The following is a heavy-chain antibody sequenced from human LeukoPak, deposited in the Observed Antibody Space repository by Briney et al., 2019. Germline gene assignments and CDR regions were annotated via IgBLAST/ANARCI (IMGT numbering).Heavy chain of an antibody. CDR2: INSDGSST. CDR3: ARVATYYYDSSGYPFDY. Sequence: PGGSLRLSCAASGFTFSSYWMHWVRQAPGKGLVWVSRINSDGSSTNYADSVKGRFTISRDNAKNTLYLQMNSLRAEDTAVYYCARVATYYYDSSGYPFDYWGQGTLVTVSS. V-gene: IGHV3-74*01. D-gene: IGHD3-22*01. CDR1: GFTFSSYW. J-gene: IGHJ4*02.